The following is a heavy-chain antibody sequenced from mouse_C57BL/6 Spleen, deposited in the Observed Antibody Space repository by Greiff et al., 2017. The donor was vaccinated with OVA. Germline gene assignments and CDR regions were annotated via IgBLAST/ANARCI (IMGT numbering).Heavy chain of an antibody. CDR1: GYSITSGYY. D-gene: IGHD1-1*01. J-gene: IGHJ4*01. CDR2: ISYDGSN. Sequence: VQLQQSGPGLVKPSQSLSLTCSVTGYSITSGYYWNWIRQFPGNKLEWMGYISYDGSNNYNPSLKNRISITRDTSKNQFFLKLNSVTTEDTATYYCARDRVLDYYAMDYWGQGTSVTVSS. V-gene: IGHV3-6*01. CDR3: ARDRVLDYYAMDY.